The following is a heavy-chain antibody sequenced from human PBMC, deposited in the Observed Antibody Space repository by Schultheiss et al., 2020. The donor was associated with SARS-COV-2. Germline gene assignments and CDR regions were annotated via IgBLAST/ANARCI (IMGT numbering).Heavy chain of an antibody. V-gene: IGHV3-30*18. CDR3: AKTVTPGRGYYYYGMDV. J-gene: IGHJ6*02. Sequence: GESLKISCAASGFTFSSYGMHWVRQAPGKGLEWVAVISYDGSNKYYADSVKGRFTISRDNAKSTLFLQMNSLRAEDTAVYYCAKTVTPGRGYYYYGMDVWGQGITVTVSS. CDR2: ISYDGSNK. D-gene: IGHD4-17*01. CDR1: GFTFSSYG.